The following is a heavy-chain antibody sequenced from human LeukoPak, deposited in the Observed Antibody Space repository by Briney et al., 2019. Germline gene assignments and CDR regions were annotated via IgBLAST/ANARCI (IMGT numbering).Heavy chain of an antibody. CDR2: ISTYNGNT. D-gene: IGHD1-20*01. V-gene: IGHV1-18*01. CDR3: ARDITGTTGLGVDAFDI. J-gene: IGHJ3*02. Sequence: ASVKVSCKASGYTFTSYGISWVRQAPGQGLEWMGWISTYNGNTNYAQKVQGRVTMTTDTSTSTAYMELRSLRSDDTAVYYCARDITGTTGLGVDAFDIWGQGTMVTVSS. CDR1: GYTFTSYG.